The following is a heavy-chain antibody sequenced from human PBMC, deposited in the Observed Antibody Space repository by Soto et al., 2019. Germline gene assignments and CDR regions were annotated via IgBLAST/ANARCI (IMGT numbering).Heavy chain of an antibody. CDR3: ARSSAGYGISWYYFDY. D-gene: IGHD6-13*01. CDR2: IYTSGST. Sequence: QVQLQESGPGLVKPSETLSLTCTVSGGSISTYYWSWIRQPAGKGLEWIGRIYTSGSTNYHPSLKSRVTMSVDTSKNQFSLKLSSVTAADTDVYYCARSSAGYGISWYYFDYWGQETLVTVSS. J-gene: IGHJ4*02. V-gene: IGHV4-4*07. CDR1: GGSISTYY.